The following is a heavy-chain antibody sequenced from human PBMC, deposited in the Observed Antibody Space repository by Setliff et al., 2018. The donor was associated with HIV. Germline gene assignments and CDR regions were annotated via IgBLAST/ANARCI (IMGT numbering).Heavy chain of an antibody. J-gene: IGHJ3*01. Sequence: PGESLKISCAAFGYGYSTFDMDWVRQTPGKGLEWVADVGPNGYEKRYADFAKGRFTVSRDNSKNILFLQMDSLGADDTGIYYCAKPTSGMYPRAFDLWGRGTVVTVSS. CDR1: GYGYSTFD. CDR2: VGPNGYEK. D-gene: IGHD1-26*01. CDR3: AKPTSGMYPRAFDL. V-gene: IGHV3-23*01.